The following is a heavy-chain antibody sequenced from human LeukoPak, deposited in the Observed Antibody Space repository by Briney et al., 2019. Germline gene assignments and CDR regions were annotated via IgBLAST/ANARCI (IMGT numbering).Heavy chain of an antibody. J-gene: IGHJ4*02. Sequence: ASVKVSCKASGYTFTGYYMHWVRQAPGQGLEWMGWINPNSGGTSYAQKFQGWVTMTRDTSISTAYMELSRLRSDDTAVYYCARDRDTAMVQYYFDYWGQGTLVTVSS. CDR2: INPNSGGT. D-gene: IGHD5-18*01. V-gene: IGHV1-2*04. CDR3: ARDRDTAMVQYYFDY. CDR1: GYTFTGYY.